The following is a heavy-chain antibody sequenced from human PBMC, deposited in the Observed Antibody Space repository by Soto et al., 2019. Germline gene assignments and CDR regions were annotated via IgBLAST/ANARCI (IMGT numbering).Heavy chain of an antibody. D-gene: IGHD6-13*01. CDR2: IYYSGST. J-gene: IGHJ4*02. CDR3: ARDGYSSSWRTFDY. Sequence: PSETLSLTCTVSGGSISSYYWSWIRQPPGKGLEWIGYIYYSGSTNYNPSLKSRVTISVDTSKNQFSLKLSSVTAADTAVYYCARDGYSSSWRTFDYWGQGTLVTVSS. V-gene: IGHV4-59*01. CDR1: GGSISSYY.